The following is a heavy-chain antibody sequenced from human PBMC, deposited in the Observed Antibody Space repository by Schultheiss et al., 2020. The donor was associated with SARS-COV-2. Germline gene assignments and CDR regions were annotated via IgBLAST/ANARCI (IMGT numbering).Heavy chain of an antibody. D-gene: IGHD3-16*02. Sequence: GGSLRLSCAASGFTFSSYAMSWVRQAPGKGLEWVSAISGSGGSTYYADSVKGRFTISRDNAKNSLYLQMNSQRAEDTAVYYCARTPGVGYDYVWGSYRSPPDYWGQGTLVTVSS. CDR3: ARTPGVGYDYVWGSYRSPPDY. V-gene: IGHV3-23*01. CDR1: GFTFSSYA. CDR2: ISGSGGST. J-gene: IGHJ4*02.